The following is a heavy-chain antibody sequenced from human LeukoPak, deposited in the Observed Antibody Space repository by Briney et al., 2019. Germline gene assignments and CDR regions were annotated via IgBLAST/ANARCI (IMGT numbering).Heavy chain of an antibody. D-gene: IGHD3-22*01. J-gene: IGHJ4*02. CDR2: IYYSGST. CDR3: ASYYYDSSGFGY. CDR1: GGSISSYY. V-gene: IGHV4-59*01. Sequence: SETLSLTCTVSGGSISSYYWSWIRQPPGKGLEWIGYIYYSGSTNYNPSLKSRFTISVDTSKNQFSLKLSSVTAADTAVYYCASYYYDSSGFGYWGQGTLVTVSS.